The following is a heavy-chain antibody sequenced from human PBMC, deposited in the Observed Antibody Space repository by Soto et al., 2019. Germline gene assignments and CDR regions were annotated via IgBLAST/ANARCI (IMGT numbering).Heavy chain of an antibody. D-gene: IGHD1-26*01. Sequence: QVHLQESGPGLVKASQSLSLTCTVSGASINVEGYYWSWIRQHPDRGLEWIVYIYYTGSTYSNPALGSRVTISPDASQNQFSLQLTSVTAADTAVYFCVRVQSWDTKYYADVWGRGTTVTVSS. V-gene: IGHV4-31*03. CDR2: IYYTGST. J-gene: IGHJ6*04. CDR3: VRVQSWDTKYYADV. CDR1: GASINVEGYY.